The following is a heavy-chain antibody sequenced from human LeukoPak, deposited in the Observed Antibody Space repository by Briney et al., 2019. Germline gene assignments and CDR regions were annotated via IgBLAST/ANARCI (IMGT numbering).Heavy chain of an antibody. Sequence: GGSLRLSCAASGFIFSTYAMSWVRQAPGKGLEWVSAISGSGRTTHYADSVKGRFTISRDNPKNSLYLQMNSLRAEDTAVYYCARGGGYCGGDCYGIDYWGQGTLVTVSS. V-gene: IGHV3-23*01. CDR3: ARGGGYCGGDCYGIDY. CDR1: GFIFSTYA. D-gene: IGHD2-21*01. CDR2: ISGSGRTT. J-gene: IGHJ4*02.